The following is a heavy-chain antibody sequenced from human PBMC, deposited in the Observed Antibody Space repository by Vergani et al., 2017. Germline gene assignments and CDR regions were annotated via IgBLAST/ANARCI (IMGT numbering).Heavy chain of an antibody. CDR2: AYYNDEK. D-gene: IGHD1-26*01. CDR3: SHMQCHGSCRNAELDC. CDR1: GYSLSASAPG. J-gene: IGHJ4*02. V-gene: IGHV2-5*01. Sequence: QITLMESGPTLVKPTQTLTLTCTFSGYSLSASAPGVAWIRQPPGKALEWLGVAYYNDEKRYTPSLKGRLTIPKDTSKSRVVLTMTNMDRVDTATYSCSHMQCHGSCRNAELDCWGRGTLVTVSS.